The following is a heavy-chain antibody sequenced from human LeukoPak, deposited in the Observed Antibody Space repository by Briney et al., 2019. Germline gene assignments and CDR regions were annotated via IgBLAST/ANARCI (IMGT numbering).Heavy chain of an antibody. D-gene: IGHD1-14*01. Sequence: PSETLSLTCAVYGGSISSGSGWSWVRQPPGKGLQWIGEISQSGITNYNTSLKSRVNISVDKSKNQLSLELTSVAAADTAVYYCATRWVLSGEPYWGQGTLVTVSS. CDR2: ISQSGIT. CDR3: ATRWVLSGEPY. J-gene: IGHJ4*02. V-gene: IGHV4-4*02. CDR1: GGSISSGSG.